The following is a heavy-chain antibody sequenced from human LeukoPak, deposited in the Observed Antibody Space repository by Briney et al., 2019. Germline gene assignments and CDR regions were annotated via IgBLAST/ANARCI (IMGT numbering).Heavy chain of an antibody. D-gene: IGHD2/OR15-2a*01. CDR2: IIPIFGTA. V-gene: IGHV1-69*05. Sequence: ASVKVSCKASGGTFSSYAISWVRQAPGQGLEWMGGIIPIFGTANYAQKFQGRVTITTDESTSTAYMELSSPRSEDTAVYYCARGTDFNSNWFDPWGQGTLVTVSS. J-gene: IGHJ5*02. CDR1: GGTFSSYA. CDR3: ARGTDFNSNWFDP.